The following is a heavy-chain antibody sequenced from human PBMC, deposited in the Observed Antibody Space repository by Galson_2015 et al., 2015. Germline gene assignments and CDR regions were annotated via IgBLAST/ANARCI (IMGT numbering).Heavy chain of an antibody. D-gene: IGHD3-9*01. CDR2: ISYDGNNK. Sequence: SLRLSCAASGFTFSNYDMTWVRQAPGKGLEWVADISYDGNNKYNADSVKGRFTISRDNAKNTLYLQMNSLRAEDTAVYYCARDLRGRCFAVCRLWSQASLVTVSS. V-gene: IGHV3-30-3*01. J-gene: IGHJ4*02. CDR1: GFTFSNYD. CDR3: ARDLRGRCFAVCRL.